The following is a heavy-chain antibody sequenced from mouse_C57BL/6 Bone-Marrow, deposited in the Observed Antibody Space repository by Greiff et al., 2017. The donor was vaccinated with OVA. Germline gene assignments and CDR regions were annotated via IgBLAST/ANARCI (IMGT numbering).Heavy chain of an antibody. CDR1: GYTFTSYG. CDR2: IYPRSGNT. CDR3: GQLGRPSWFAY. D-gene: IGHD4-1*02. Sequence: QVQLQQSGAELARPGASVKLSCKASGYTFTSYGISWVKQRPGQGLEWIGEIYPRSGNTYYNEKFKGKATLTADKSSSTAYMELRSLTSDDSAVYFCGQLGRPSWFAYWGQGTLVTVSA. V-gene: IGHV1-81*01. J-gene: IGHJ3*01.